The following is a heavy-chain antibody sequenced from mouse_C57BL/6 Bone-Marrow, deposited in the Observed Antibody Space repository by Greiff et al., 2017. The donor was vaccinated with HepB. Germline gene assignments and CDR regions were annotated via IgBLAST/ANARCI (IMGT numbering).Heavy chain of an antibody. V-gene: IGHV1-69*01. CDR2: IDPSDSYT. D-gene: IGHD2-4*01. J-gene: IGHJ2*01. CDR1: GYTFTSYW. Sequence: QVQLQQPGAELVMPGASVKLSCKASGYTFTSYWMHWVKQRPGQGLEWIGEIDPSDSYTNYNQKFKGKSTLTVDKSSSTAYMQLSSLTSEDSAVYYCAREVRKIYYEYDGDFDYWGQGTTLTVSS. CDR3: AREVRKIYYEYDGDFDY.